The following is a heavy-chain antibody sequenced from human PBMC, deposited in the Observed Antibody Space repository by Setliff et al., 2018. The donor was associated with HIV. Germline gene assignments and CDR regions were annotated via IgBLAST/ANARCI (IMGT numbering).Heavy chain of an antibody. J-gene: IGHJ3*01. CDR2: ISAYKGNT. Sequence: ASVKVSCKAAGYNFLSYGFSWVRQAPGQGFQWMGWISAYKGNTIYAQNLQGRVTMTTDTSTGTVYMELRSLTSDDTAVYYCAKADCTSSSCYSPFNAWGPGTMVTVSS. V-gene: IGHV1-18*04. CDR1: GYNFLSYG. CDR3: AKADCTSSSCYSPFNA. D-gene: IGHD3-22*01.